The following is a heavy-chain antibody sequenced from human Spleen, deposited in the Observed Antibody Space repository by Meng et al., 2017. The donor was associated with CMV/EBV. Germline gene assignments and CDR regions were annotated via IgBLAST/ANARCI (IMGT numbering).Heavy chain of an antibody. CDR2: INPNSGGT. Sequence: GDTFSGYYLSGVRQAPGQGLEWMGWINPNSGGTNYTQKFQGRVTMTRDTSISTTYLELSRLRSDDTAMYYCARTYCTSISCYGYFHHWGQGTLVTVS. CDR1: GDTFSGYY. J-gene: IGHJ1*01. CDR3: ARTYCTSISCYGYFHH. D-gene: IGHD2-2*01. V-gene: IGHV1-2*02.